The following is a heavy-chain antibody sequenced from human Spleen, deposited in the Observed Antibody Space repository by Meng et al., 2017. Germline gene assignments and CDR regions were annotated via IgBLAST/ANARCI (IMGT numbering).Heavy chain of an antibody. Sequence: GESLKISCAASGFTFSSYAMSWVRQAPGKGLEWVSAISGSGGSTYYADSVKGRFTISRNNSKNTLYLQMNSLRGEDTAVYSCATFSDDFYGVDYWGLGTLVTVSS. CDR3: ATFSDDFYGVDY. D-gene: IGHD2-21*02. J-gene: IGHJ4*02. V-gene: IGHV3-23*01. CDR1: GFTFSSYA. CDR2: ISGSGGST.